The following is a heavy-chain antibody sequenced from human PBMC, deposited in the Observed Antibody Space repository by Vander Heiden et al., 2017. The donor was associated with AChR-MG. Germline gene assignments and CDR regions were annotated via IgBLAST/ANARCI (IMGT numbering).Heavy chain of an antibody. CDR3: AKSVGKYASVTSRFMDV. CDR1: GLTFNKYA. CDR2: IGAGGATT. Sequence: EVQLLDSGGGLVQPGGSLRLSCAASGLTFNKYAMHWVCQAPGKVLEWVSAIGAGGATTYFADSVKGRVTISRDNSKNTLYLQMNSLRAEDTAVYYCAKSVGKYASVTSRFMDVWGKGTTVTVSS. V-gene: IGHV3-23*01. D-gene: IGHD2-21*02. J-gene: IGHJ6*03.